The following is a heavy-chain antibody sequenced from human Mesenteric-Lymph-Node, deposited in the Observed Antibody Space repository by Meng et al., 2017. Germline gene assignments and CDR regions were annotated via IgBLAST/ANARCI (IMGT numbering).Heavy chain of an antibody. CDR1: GFTFSSYS. CDR2: ISSSSSYI. V-gene: IGHV3-21*01. J-gene: IGHJ6*02. D-gene: IGHD3-22*01. Sequence: GESLKISCAASGFTFSSYSMNWVRQAPGKGLEWVSSISSSSSYICYADSVKGRFTISRDNAKNSLYLQMNSLRAEDTAVYYCASYANYYDSSGYYYYYGMDVWGQGTTVTVSS. CDR3: ASYANYYDSSGYYYYYGMDV.